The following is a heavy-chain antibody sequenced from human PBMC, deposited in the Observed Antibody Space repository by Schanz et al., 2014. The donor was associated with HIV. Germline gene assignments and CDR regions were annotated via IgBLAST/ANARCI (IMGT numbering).Heavy chain of an antibody. Sequence: QEQVVESGGGVVQPGRSLRLACAASGFTFSSYAMHWVRQAPGTGLEWVAVIWYDATNEYYADSVKGRFTISRDNSKNTLYLQMNSLRAEDTAVYYCAKEEQQLGGVGGYHFDYWGQGTLVTVSS. D-gene: IGHD6-13*01. J-gene: IGHJ4*02. CDR1: GFTFSSYA. CDR3: AKEEQQLGGVGGYHFDY. V-gene: IGHV3-33*06. CDR2: IWYDATNE.